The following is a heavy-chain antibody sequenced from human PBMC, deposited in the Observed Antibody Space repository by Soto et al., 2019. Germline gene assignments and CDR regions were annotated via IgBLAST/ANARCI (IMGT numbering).Heavy chain of an antibody. J-gene: IGHJ4*02. CDR3: AREVYNWHYYFDY. Sequence: PSETLSLTCTVSGGSISGGDYYWSWIRQPPGKGLEWIGYIYYSGSTYYNPSLKSRVTISVDTSKNQFSLKLSSVTAADTAVYYCAREVYNWHYYFDYWGQGTLVTVSS. D-gene: IGHD1-7*01. CDR1: GGSISGGDYY. CDR2: IYYSGST. V-gene: IGHV4-30-4*01.